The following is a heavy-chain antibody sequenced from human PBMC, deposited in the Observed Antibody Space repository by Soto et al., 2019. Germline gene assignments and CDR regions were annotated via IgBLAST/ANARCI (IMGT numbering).Heavy chain of an antibody. Sequence: EVQLLESGGGLAQPGGSLRLSCASSGFTFSSYAMSWVRQGPGKGLEWVSVIRGSGGGTYYADSVKGRFTISRDNSKNTVYLQMNGLRAEDTALYFCAKDPGDTNYGDTFDYWGQGTLVTVSS. D-gene: IGHD4-17*01. CDR1: GFTFSSYA. CDR3: AKDPGDTNYGDTFDY. J-gene: IGHJ4*02. CDR2: IRGSGGGT. V-gene: IGHV3-23*01.